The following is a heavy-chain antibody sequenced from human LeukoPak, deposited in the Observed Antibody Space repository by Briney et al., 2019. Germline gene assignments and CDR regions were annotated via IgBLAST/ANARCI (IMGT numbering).Heavy chain of an antibody. J-gene: IGHJ4*02. V-gene: IGHV3-23*01. CDR2: IDANAVGT. CDR1: GFTFSNYV. Sequence: PGGSLRLSGGAPGFTFSNYVMNWVRKAPGKGLEWVSTIDANAVGTYYADSVKGRFTISRDNSKNTLYLQMSSLRAEDTAVYYCAKRVQYDDSHYCIFDYWGQGTLVTVSS. D-gene: IGHD3-22*01. CDR3: AKRVQYDDSHYCIFDY.